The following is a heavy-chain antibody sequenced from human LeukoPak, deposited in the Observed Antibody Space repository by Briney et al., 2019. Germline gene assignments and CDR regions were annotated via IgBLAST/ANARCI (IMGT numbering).Heavy chain of an antibody. CDR1: GFTFSSYW. Sequence: GGALRLSCVASGFTFSSYWMSWVRPAPGKGLEWVANINQDGSEKYNEDSVNSRFTTSRDNTKNSLYLQMNSPRAEDTAVYYCAKGGNTIFGVEIDYWGQGTLVTVSS. J-gene: IGHJ4*02. V-gene: IGHV3-7*01. D-gene: IGHD3-3*01. CDR3: AKGGNTIFGVEIDY. CDR2: INQDGSEK.